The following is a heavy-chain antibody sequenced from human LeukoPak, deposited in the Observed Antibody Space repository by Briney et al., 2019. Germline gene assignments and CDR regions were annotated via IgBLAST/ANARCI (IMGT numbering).Heavy chain of an antibody. CDR3: AKDRGEYSSSWYEMNWFDP. V-gene: IGHV3-30-3*01. Sequence: PGGSLRLSCAASGFTFSSYAMHWVRQAPGKGLEWVAVISYDGSNKYYADSVKGRFTISRDNSKNTLYLQMNSLRAEDTAVYYCAKDRGEYSSSWYEMNWFDPWGQGTLVTVSS. CDR1: GFTFSSYA. J-gene: IGHJ5*02. CDR2: ISYDGSNK. D-gene: IGHD6-13*01.